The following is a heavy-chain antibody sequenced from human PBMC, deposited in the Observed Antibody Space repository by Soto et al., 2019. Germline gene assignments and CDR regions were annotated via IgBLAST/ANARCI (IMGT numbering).Heavy chain of an antibody. Sequence: SETLSLTCTVSGGSISSYYWSWVRQPPGKGLEWIGYIYYSGSTNYNPSLKSRVTISVDTSKNQFSLKLSSVTAAETAVYYCARWGQLHLDYWGKGTLVTVSS. CDR3: ARWGQLHLDY. J-gene: IGHJ4*02. CDR1: GGSISSYY. D-gene: IGHD6-6*01. V-gene: IGHV4-59*01. CDR2: IYYSGST.